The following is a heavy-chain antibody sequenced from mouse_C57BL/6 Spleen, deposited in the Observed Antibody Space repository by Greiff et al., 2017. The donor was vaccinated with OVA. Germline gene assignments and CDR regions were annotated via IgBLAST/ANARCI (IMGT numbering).Heavy chain of an antibody. CDR2: ISSGGDYI. V-gene: IGHV5-9-1*02. J-gene: IGHJ1*03. CDR1: GFTFSSYA. CDR3: TRDKDYGHWYFDV. D-gene: IGHD1-1*01. Sequence: EVQVVESGEGLVKPGGSLKLSCAASGFTFSSYAMSWVRQTPEKRLEWVAYISSGGDYIYYADTVKGRFTISRDNARNTLYLQMSSLKSEDTAMYYCTRDKDYGHWYFDVWGTGTTVTVSS.